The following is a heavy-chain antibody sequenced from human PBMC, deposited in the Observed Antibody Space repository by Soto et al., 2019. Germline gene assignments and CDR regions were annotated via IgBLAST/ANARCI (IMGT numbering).Heavy chain of an antibody. J-gene: IGHJ4*02. V-gene: IGHV4-39*01. D-gene: IGHD3-10*01. CDR2: IYYSGST. Sequence: LSLTCTVSGGSISSSSYYWGWIRQHPGTGLEWIGSIYYSGSTYYNPSLKSRVTITVDTSKNQFSLKLSSVTAADTAVYYCAISGYYGSVSYEDYFDYWGQGTLVTVAS. CDR3: AISGYYGSVSYEDYFDY. CDR1: GGSISSSSYY.